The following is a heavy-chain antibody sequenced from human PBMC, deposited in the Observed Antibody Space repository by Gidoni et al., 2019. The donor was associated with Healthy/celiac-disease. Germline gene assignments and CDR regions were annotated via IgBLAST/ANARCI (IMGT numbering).Heavy chain of an antibody. V-gene: IGHV4-34*01. CDR1: GGSFSGYY. Sequence: QVQLQQWGAGLLKPSETLSLTCAVYGGSFSGYYWSWIRQPPGKGLEWIGEINHSGRTNYNPSLKSRVTISVDTSKNQFSLKLSSVTAADTAVYYCARARPYHRYCSGGSCYPLDYWGQGTLVTVSS. J-gene: IGHJ4*02. CDR3: ARARPYHRYCSGGSCYPLDY. CDR2: INHSGRT. D-gene: IGHD2-15*01.